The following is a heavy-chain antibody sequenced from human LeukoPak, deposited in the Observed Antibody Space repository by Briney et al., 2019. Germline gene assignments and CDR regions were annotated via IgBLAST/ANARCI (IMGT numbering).Heavy chain of an antibody. CDR1: GYIFTSYP. Sequence: GASVKVSCKASGYIFTSYPIHWVRQAPGQRLEWMGWINTGNGNTKYSQKFEGRVTVTRGTSATAAYMELSSLRSEDTAVYYCARDRAMADYWGQGTLVTVSS. J-gene: IGHJ4*02. V-gene: IGHV1-3*04. CDR3: ARDRAMADY. CDR2: INTGNGNT. D-gene: IGHD5-18*01.